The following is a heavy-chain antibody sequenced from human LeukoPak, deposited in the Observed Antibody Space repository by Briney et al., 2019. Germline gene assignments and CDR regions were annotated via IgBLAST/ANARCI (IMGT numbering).Heavy chain of an antibody. V-gene: IGHV1-18*01. J-gene: IGHJ6*03. Sequence: ASVKVSXKASGYTFTSYGISWMRQAPGQGLEWMGWISAYNGNTNYAQKLQGRVTMTTDTSTSTAYMELRSLRSDDTAVYYCARVLNSSGWYEGSNYYYYYMDVWGKGTTVTVSS. CDR1: GYTFTSYG. D-gene: IGHD6-19*01. CDR2: ISAYNGNT. CDR3: ARVLNSSGWYEGSNYYYYYMDV.